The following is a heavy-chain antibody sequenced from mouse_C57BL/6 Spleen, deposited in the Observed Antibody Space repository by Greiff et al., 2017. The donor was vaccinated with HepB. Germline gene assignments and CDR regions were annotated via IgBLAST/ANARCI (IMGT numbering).Heavy chain of an antibody. D-gene: IGHD2-1*01. V-gene: IGHV5-17*01. CDR3: ASWGNYEYFDY. CDR1: GFTFSDYG. CDR2: ISSGSSTI. J-gene: IGHJ2*01. Sequence: DVMLVESGGGLVKPGGSLKLSCAASGFTFSDYGMHWVRQAPEKGLEWVAYISSGSSTIYYADTVKGRFTISRDNAKNTLFLQMTSLRSEDTAMYYCASWGNYEYFDYWGQGTTLTVSS.